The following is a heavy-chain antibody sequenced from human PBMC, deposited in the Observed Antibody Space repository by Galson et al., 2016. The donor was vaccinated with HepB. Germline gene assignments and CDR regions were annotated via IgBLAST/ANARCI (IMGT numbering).Heavy chain of an antibody. J-gene: IGHJ4*02. V-gene: IGHV3-74*01. Sequence: SLRLSCAASGFILRNYWMHWVRQVPGKGLQWVSRINDNDGSFTNYADAVRGRFTIYRDDAKNTLYLQMNRLTTEDTAVYYCARELAGAHDYWGQGTLVTVSS. D-gene: IGHD1-26*01. CDR2: INDNDGSFT. CDR1: GFILRNYW. CDR3: ARELAGAHDY.